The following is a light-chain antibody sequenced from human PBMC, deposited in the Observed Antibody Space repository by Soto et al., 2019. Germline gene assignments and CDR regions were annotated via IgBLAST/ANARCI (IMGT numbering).Light chain of an antibody. V-gene: IGLV2-11*01. CDR2: DVS. CDR1: SSDVGDYNY. Sequence: QSALTQPRSVSGAPGQSVTISCTGTSSDVGDYNYVSWYQQHPDKAPKLMIYDVSTRPSGVPDRFSGSKSGNTASLTISGLQAEDEADYYCCSYADNTRVFGGGTKLTV. J-gene: IGLJ2*01. CDR3: CSYADNTRV.